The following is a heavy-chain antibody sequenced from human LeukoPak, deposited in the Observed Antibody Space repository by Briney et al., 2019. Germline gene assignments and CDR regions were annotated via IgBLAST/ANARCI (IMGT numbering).Heavy chain of an antibody. V-gene: IGHV1-2*02. CDR1: GYTLTGYY. CDR3: ARVCRGRYYCGMDV. J-gene: IGHJ6*02. CDR2: INPNSGGT. Sequence: ASVKVSCKASGYTLTGYYMHWVRQAPGQGLEWMGWINPNSGGTNYAQKFQGRVTMTRDTSISTAYMELSRLRSDDTAVYYCARVCRGRYYCGMDVWGQGTTVTVSS. D-gene: IGHD5-24*01.